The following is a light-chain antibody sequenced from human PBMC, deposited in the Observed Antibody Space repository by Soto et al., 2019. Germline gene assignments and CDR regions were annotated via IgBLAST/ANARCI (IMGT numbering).Light chain of an antibody. V-gene: IGKV3D-11*01. J-gene: IGKJ3*01. CDR1: RGVSSN. CDR3: QQRTNWPLFA. CDR2: DAS. Sequence: EIVLTQSPATLSLSPGERATLSCRASRGVSSNLAWYQQKPGQSPRLLIYDASNRATGIPARFSGIGSGTDFTLTISSLEPEDFAVYYCQQRTNWPLFAFGPGTKVDIK.